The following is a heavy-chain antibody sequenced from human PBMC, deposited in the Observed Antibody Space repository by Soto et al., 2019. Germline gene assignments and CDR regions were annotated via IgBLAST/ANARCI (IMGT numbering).Heavy chain of an antibody. CDR2: ISYDGSNK. Sequence: QVQLVESGGGVVQPGRSLRLSCAASGFTFSSYGMHWVRQAPGKGLEWVAVISYDGSNKYYADSVKGRFTISRDNSKNTLYLQMNSLRAEDTAVYYCAKAALRYFDWLLLDYWGQGTLVTVS. CDR1: GFTFSSYG. V-gene: IGHV3-30*18. J-gene: IGHJ4*02. D-gene: IGHD3-9*01. CDR3: AKAALRYFDWLLLDY.